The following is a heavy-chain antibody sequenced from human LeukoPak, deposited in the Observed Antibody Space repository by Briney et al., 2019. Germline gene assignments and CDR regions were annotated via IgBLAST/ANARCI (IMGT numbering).Heavy chain of an antibody. J-gene: IGHJ4*02. D-gene: IGHD2-15*01. CDR1: GYTFTSYW. CDR2: IFPGDSDA. Sequence: GESLKISCKGSGYTFTSYWIGWVRQMPGKGLEWMGIIFPGDSDATYSPSFQSQVTISADKSISTAYLQWSSLKASDTAMYYCARSAALDYWGQGTLVTVSS. CDR3: ARSAALDY. V-gene: IGHV5-51*01.